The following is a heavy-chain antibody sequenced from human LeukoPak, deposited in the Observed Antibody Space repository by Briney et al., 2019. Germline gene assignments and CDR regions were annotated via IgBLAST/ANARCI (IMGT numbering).Heavy chain of an antibody. J-gene: IGHJ3*02. CDR1: GFTFSSYA. CDR2: IFGSGDRT. CDR3: ATSLIAAAGTGDAFDI. D-gene: IGHD6-13*01. V-gene: IGHV3-23*01. Sequence: PGGSLRLSCAASGFTFSSYAMTWVRQAPGKGLEWVSTIFGSGDRTQYTDSVKGRFTISRDNSKNTLYLQMNSLRAEDTAVYYCATSLIAAAGTGDAFDIWGQGTMVTVSS.